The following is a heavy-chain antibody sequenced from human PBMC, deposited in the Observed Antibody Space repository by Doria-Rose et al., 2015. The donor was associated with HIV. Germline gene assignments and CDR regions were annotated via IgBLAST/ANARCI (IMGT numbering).Heavy chain of an antibody. V-gene: IGHV3-9*01. CDR1: GFSFESYA. D-gene: IGHD3-3*01. J-gene: IGHJ6*03. CDR2: ISWDSGAK. Sequence: VQLVQSGGGLVPPGRSLRLSCVGSGFSFESYAMHWVRLTPGKGLEWVAGISWDSGAKGNADSVEGRFTISRDNAKKSVYLEMRSLRPEDTAFYYCAKAPIIGPKYYFYMDVWGKGTSVTVSS. CDR3: AKAPIIGPKYYFYMDV.